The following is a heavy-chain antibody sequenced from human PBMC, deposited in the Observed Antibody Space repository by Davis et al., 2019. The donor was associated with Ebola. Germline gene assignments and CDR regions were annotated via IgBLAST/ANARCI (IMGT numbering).Heavy chain of an antibody. V-gene: IGHV5-10-1*01. CDR2: IDPSDSYT. CDR1: GYSFTSYW. D-gene: IGHD5-18*01. Sequence: GESPNTPCKGPGYSFTSYWISWVRQLPGKGLEWMGRIDPSDSYTNYSPSFQGHVTISADKSISTAYLQWSSLKASDTAMYYCARHKGGYSYGYFDYWGQGTLVTVSS. J-gene: IGHJ4*02. CDR3: ARHKGGYSYGYFDY.